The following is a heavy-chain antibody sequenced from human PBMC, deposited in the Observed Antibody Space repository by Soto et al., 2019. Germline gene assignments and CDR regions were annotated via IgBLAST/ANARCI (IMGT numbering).Heavy chain of an antibody. D-gene: IGHD3-3*01. CDR1: GYTFTSYG. CDR2: ISAYNGNT. V-gene: IGHV1-18*04. Sequence: ASVKVSCKASGYTFTSYGISWVRQAPGQGLEWMGWISAYNGNTNYAQKLQGRVTMTTDTSTSTAYMELRSLRSDDTAVYYCARSYRPTYYDFWSGYPSGAFDIWGQGTMLTVSS. CDR3: ARSYRPTYYDFWSGYPSGAFDI. J-gene: IGHJ3*02.